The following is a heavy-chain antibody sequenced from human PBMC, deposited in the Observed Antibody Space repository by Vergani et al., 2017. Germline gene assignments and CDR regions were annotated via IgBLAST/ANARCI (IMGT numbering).Heavy chain of an antibody. D-gene: IGHD2-21*01. CDR1: ESSFISNE. V-gene: IGHV5-51*01. Sequence: EVMLVPSGAEVKTPGESLKISCKYSESSFISNEIAWVRQMSGKGLQWMGNINPIDSKIAYSPSFQGQAIMSLDKSITTAYLQWRSLKASDTAIYYCTRHVPCGDVACLHFDHWGQGTQVTVSS. CDR2: INPIDSKI. J-gene: IGHJ4*02. CDR3: TRHVPCGDVACLHFDH.